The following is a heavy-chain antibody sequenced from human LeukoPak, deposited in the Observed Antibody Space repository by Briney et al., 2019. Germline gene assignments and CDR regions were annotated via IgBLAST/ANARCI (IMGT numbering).Heavy chain of an antibody. J-gene: IGHJ4*02. Sequence: PSETLSLTCAVYGGSFSGYYWSWIRQPPGKGLEWIGYIYYSGSTNYNPSLKSRVTISVDTSKNQFSLKLSSVTAADTAVYYCARDPFGIAAAGISLWGQGTLVTVSS. CDR1: GGSFSGYY. CDR2: IYYSGST. D-gene: IGHD6-13*01. V-gene: IGHV4-59*01. CDR3: ARDPFGIAAAGISL.